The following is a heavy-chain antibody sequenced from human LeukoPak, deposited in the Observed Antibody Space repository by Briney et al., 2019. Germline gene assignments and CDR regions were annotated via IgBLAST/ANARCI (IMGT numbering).Heavy chain of an antibody. Sequence: QPGGSLRLSCGTSGFPFSTHWMTWVRQAAGKGLEWAANINQDGSEKYHAASVKGRFTISRDNARNSLYLQMNSLTAEDTAVYYCSGGSHFDYWGRGSLATVSS. D-gene: IGHD1-26*01. CDR3: SGGSHFDY. CDR2: INQDGSEK. V-gene: IGHV3-7*01. CDR1: GFPFSTHW. J-gene: IGHJ4*02.